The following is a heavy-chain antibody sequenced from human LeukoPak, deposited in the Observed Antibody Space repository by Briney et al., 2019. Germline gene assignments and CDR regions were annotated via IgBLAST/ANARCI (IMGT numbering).Heavy chain of an antibody. V-gene: IGHV3-23*01. CDR1: GFTFSNYA. J-gene: IGHJ4*02. CDR2: VSGSGRNT. Sequence: PGGSLRLSCAGSGFTFSNYAMTWVRQAPGKGLEWVSSVSGSGRNTFYPDSVEGRFTISRDNSKNTVYLQMNSLRADDTAVYYCAREGKWLQLRYFDYWGQGTLVTVSS. D-gene: IGHD5-24*01. CDR3: AREGKWLQLRYFDY.